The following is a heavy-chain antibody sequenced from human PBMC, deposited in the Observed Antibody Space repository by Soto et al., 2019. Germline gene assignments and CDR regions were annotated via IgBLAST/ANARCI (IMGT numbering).Heavy chain of an antibody. V-gene: IGHV1-8*01. CDR1: GYTFTDYD. Sequence: QEQLVQSGAEVKKPGASVKVSCKTSGYTFTDYDINWVRQATGQGLEWIGWMKPNSGETGYAQKFQGRVTMTRSTSLSTAYLELSSLRSEDTAVYYCARVAVAARPRWYNWFDPWGQGTLVTVSS. J-gene: IGHJ5*02. D-gene: IGHD2-15*01. CDR3: ARVAVAARPRWYNWFDP. CDR2: MKPNSGET.